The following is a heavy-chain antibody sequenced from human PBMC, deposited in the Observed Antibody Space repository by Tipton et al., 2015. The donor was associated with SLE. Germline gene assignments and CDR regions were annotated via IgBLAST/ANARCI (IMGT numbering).Heavy chain of an antibody. CDR1: GGSISSHY. J-gene: IGHJ4*02. D-gene: IGHD2-2*01. CDR3: ARDLASHLGDY. CDR2: IYYSGST. Sequence: TLSLTCTVSGGSISSHYWSWIRQPPGKGLEWIGYIYYSGSTNYNPSLKSRVTISVDTSKNQFSLKLSSVTAADTAVYYCARDLASHLGDYWGQGTLVTVSS. V-gene: IGHV4-59*11.